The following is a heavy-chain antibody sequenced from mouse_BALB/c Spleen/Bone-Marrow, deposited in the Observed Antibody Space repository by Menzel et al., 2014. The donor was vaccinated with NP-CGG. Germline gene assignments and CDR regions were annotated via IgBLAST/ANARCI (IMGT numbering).Heavy chain of an antibody. CDR3: ARSYYDYDDAMDY. CDR1: GYSFTGYT. Sequence: VQLKESGPELVKPGASMKISCKASGYSFTGYTMNWVKQSHGKNLERIGLINPYNGGTSYNQKFKGKATLTVDKSSSTAYMELLSLTSEDSAVYYCARSYYDYDDAMDYWGQGTSVTVSS. CDR2: INPYNGGT. D-gene: IGHD2-4*01. V-gene: IGHV1-26*01. J-gene: IGHJ4*01.